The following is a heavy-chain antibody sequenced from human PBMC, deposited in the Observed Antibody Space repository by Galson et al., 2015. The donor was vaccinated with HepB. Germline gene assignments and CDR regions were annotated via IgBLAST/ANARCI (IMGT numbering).Heavy chain of an antibody. CDR3: AKDQGAVAGKEIDY. CDR2: ISVSGST. D-gene: IGHD6-19*01. Sequence: SLRLSCAASGFTFSSYAMNWVRQAPGKGLEWVSSISVSGSTYYADSVKGRFTISRDNSENTLHLQMNSLRAEDTAVYYCAKDQGAVAGKEIDYWGQGTLVTVSS. CDR1: GFTFSSYA. V-gene: IGHV3-23*01. J-gene: IGHJ4*02.